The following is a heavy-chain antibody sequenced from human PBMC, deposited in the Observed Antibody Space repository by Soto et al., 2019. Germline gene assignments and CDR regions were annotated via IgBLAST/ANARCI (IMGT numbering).Heavy chain of an antibody. CDR2: MSGSSSTT. CDR3: AKNQERELPRGIDF. CDR1: GLTFSNYA. D-gene: IGHD1-7*01. J-gene: IGHJ4*02. V-gene: IGHV3-23*01. Sequence: GGSLRLSCATSGLTFSNYAMSWVRQAPGGGPEWVSSMSGSSSTTYYADSVRGRFTISRDRSKNTLYLQMSSLRAEDTALYYCAKNQERELPRGIDFWGQGTLVTVSS.